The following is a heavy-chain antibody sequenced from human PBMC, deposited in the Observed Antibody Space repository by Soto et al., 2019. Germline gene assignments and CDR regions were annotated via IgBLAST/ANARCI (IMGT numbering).Heavy chain of an antibody. CDR2: IIPIFGTA. D-gene: IGHD6-13*01. Sequence: QVQLVQSGAEVKKPGSSVKVSCKASGGTFSSYAISWVRQAPGQGLEWMGGIIPIFGTANYAQKFQGRVTITADESTSTAYMELSSLRSEDTAVYYCARHHIAAADRGNYYGMDVWGQGTTVTVSS. CDR1: GGTFSSYA. V-gene: IGHV1-69*01. J-gene: IGHJ6*02. CDR3: ARHHIAAADRGNYYGMDV.